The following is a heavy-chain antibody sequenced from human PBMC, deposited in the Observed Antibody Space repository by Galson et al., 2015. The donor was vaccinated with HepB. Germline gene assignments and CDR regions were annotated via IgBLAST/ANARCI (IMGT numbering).Heavy chain of an antibody. CDR3: ARGGGGRYDWFDP. D-gene: IGHD6-19*01. J-gene: IGHJ5*02. CDR1: GYTFSNHN. Sequence: SVKVSCKASGYTFSNHNVHWLRQAPGQGLEWMGWINPNSGATNYAQKFQGWVTMTSDTSINTVYMELSRLKSDDTAVYYCARGGGGRYDWFDPWGQGTLVTVSS. CDR2: INPNSGAT. V-gene: IGHV1-2*04.